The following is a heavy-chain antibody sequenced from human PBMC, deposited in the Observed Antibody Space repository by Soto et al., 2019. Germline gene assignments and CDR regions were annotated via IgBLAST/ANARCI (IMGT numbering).Heavy chain of an antibody. CDR1: GFKFSRYG. CDR2: ISSSSTYI. D-gene: IGHD3-10*01. V-gene: IGHV3-21*06. Sequence: PGGSLRLSCVASGFKFSRYGMVWVRQAPGKGLEWVSSISSSSTYIYYADSVRGRFTVSRDNAKNSLYLQMSSLRAEDTAVYYCARAPGWFGELPNPPGAFHIWGQGTMVTVSS. CDR3: ARAPGWFGELPNPPGAFHI. J-gene: IGHJ3*02.